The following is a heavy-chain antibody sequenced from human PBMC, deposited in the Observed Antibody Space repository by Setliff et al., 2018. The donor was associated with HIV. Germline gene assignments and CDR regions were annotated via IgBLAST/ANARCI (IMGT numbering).Heavy chain of an antibody. CDR1: GYSINNIHY. Sequence: SETLSLTCDVSGYSINNIHYWGWIRQPPGKGLECLGNIYDGGTTYHNPSLKGRVTISIDTSKAQLSLKLISVTAADTAVYYCVRRDVSFLFGQFDSWGQGILVTVSS. CDR2: IYDGGTT. CDR3: VRRDVSFLFGQFDS. J-gene: IGHJ4*02. V-gene: IGHV4-38-2*01. D-gene: IGHD3-10*02.